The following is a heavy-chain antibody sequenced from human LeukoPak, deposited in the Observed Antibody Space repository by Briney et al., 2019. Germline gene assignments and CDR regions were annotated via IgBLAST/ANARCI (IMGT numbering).Heavy chain of an antibody. CDR3: ARDPVDIVATSDY. CDR2: ISSSSSYI. Sequence: GSLRLSCAASGFTFSSYSMNWVRQAPGKGLEWVSSISSSSSYIYYADSVKGRFTISRDNAKNSLYLQMNSLRAEDTAVYYCARDPVDIVATSDYWGQGTLVTVSS. J-gene: IGHJ4*02. CDR1: GFTFSSYS. V-gene: IGHV3-21*01. D-gene: IGHD5-12*01.